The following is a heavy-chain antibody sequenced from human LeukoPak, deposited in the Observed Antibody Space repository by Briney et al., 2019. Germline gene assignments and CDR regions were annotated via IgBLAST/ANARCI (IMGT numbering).Heavy chain of an antibody. V-gene: IGHV4-61*09. J-gene: IGHJ6*03. CDR3: ARVRSDWNGLLFDYYYYMDV. Sequence: SQTLSLTCTVSGGSISSGGYYWSWIRQPAGKGLEWIGHIYTSGSTNYNPSLKSRITISVDPSKNQFSLKLSSVTAADTAVYYCARVRSDWNGLLFDYYYYMDVWGKGTTVTISS. CDR2: IYTSGST. CDR1: GGSISSGGYY. D-gene: IGHD1-1*01.